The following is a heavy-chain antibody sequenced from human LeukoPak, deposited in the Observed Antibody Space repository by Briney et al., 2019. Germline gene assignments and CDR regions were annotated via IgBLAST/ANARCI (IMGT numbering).Heavy chain of an antibody. Sequence: PSETLSLTCTVSGGSISSSSYYWGWIRQPPGKGLEWIGRRFYSGTTYYNPSLRSRVTISVDTSKNQFSLKLTSVTAADTAVYYCARQPSLSYCSSSTCWFDTWGQGTLVTVSS. CDR1: GGSISSSSYY. CDR3: ARQPSLSYCSSSTCWFDT. V-gene: IGHV4-39*01. CDR2: RFYSGTT. J-gene: IGHJ5*02. D-gene: IGHD2-2*01.